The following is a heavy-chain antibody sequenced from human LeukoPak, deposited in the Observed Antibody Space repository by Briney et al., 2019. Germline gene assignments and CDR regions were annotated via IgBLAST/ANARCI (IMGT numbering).Heavy chain of an antibody. V-gene: IGHV3-66*01. D-gene: IGHD1-26*01. CDR3: ARASAPIVGSLEY. CDR1: GFTIGDYA. CDR2: TYSSGST. J-gene: IGHJ4*02. Sequence: GGSLRLSCTASGFTIGDYAMSWVRQAPGKGLEWVSLTYSSGSTSYAGSVKGRFTISRDNSKNTLYLQMNSLRPEDTAVYYCARASAPIVGSLEYWGQGTLVTVSS.